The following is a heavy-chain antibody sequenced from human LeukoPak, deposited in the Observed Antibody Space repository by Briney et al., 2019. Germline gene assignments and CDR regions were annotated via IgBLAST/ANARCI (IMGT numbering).Heavy chain of an antibody. D-gene: IGHD2-21*02. V-gene: IGHV4-34*01. J-gene: IGHJ4*02. CDR1: GVSFDDYY. CDR3: TRMTAGHDY. Sequence: SETLSLTCTVSGVSFDDYYWSWVRQTPGKGLEWIGEINHSGYTNDSPSLKSRVTPSIDTSRKQFSLNLRSVTVADTGIYYCTRMTAGHDYWGQGTLVTVSS. CDR2: INHSGYT.